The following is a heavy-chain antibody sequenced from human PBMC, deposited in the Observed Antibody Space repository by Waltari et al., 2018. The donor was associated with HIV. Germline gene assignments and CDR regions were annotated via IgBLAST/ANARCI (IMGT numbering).Heavy chain of an antibody. CDR3: LLGSHYYESAAYYEH. CDR2: FVTIGKRR. D-gene: IGHD3-3*01. CDR1: GGTFGAFQ. V-gene: IGHV1-69*02. J-gene: IGHJ4*01. Sequence: QVQLVQSWSELKKPGSSMKVSCTASGGTFGAFQINWVRQAPGQGLPWLGSFVTIGKRRFSSKKFRARLTRTADKSTTTAFMELAALTSQDTAVYYCLLGSHYYESAAYYEHWGPGTLVTVSS.